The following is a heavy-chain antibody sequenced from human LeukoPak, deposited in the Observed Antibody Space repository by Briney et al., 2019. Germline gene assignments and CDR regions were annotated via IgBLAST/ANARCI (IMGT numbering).Heavy chain of an antibody. CDR2: IIPIFGTA. CDR3: AREGNRENYFDY. V-gene: IGHV1-69*13. CDR1: GGTFSSYA. Sequence: SVKVSYKASGGTFSSYAISWVRQAPGQGLEWMGGIIPIFGTANYAQKFQGRVTITADESTSTAYMELSSLRSEDTAVYYCAREGNRENYFDYWGQGTLVTVSS. D-gene: IGHD1-14*01. J-gene: IGHJ4*02.